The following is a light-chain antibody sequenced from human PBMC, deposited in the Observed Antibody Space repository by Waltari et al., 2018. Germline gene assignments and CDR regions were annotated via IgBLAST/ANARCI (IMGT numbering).Light chain of an antibody. V-gene: IGKV2-24*01. CDR3: LQATQFPLT. CDR2: KIS. Sequence: DIVMTQTPLSPPATLGPPASIFCLSCQSLVHRDGNTYLSWYQQRPGQPPRLLIYKISNRFSGVPDRFSGSGAGTEFTLKISRVEAEDVGVYFCLQATQFPLTFGGGTKLEIK. J-gene: IGKJ4*01. CDR1: QSLVHRDGNTY.